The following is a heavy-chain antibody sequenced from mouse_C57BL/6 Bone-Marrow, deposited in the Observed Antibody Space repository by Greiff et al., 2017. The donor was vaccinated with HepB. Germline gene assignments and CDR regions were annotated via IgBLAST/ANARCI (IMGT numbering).Heavy chain of an antibody. D-gene: IGHD2-12*01. V-gene: IGHV1-42*01. CDR1: GYSFTGYY. CDR3: ARFVTDYYAMDY. CDR2: INPSTGGT. Sequence: VQLQQSGPELVKPGASVKISCKASGYSFTGYYMNWVKQSPEKSLEWIVEINPSTGGTTYNQKFKAKATLTVDKSSSTAYMQLKSLTSEDSAVYYCARFVTDYYAMDYWGQGTSVTVSS. J-gene: IGHJ4*01.